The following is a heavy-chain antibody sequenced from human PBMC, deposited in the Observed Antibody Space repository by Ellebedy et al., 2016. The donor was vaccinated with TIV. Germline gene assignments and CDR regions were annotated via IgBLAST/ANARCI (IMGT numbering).Heavy chain of an antibody. D-gene: IGHD6-6*01. Sequence: GESLKISXAASGFTFSSYAMHWVRQAPGKGLEWVAVISYDGSNKYYADSVKGRFTISRDNSKNTVYLSMNNLRTEDAAVYYCARESGNSGSSSLDVWGQGTTVTVSS. CDR1: GFTFSSYA. V-gene: IGHV3-30-3*01. CDR3: ARESGNSGSSSLDV. CDR2: ISYDGSNK. J-gene: IGHJ6*02.